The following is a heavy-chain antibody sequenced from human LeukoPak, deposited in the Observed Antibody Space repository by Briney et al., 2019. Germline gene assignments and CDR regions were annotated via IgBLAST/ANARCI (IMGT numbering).Heavy chain of an antibody. V-gene: IGHV3-66*01. Sequence: PGRSLRLSCAASGFTFDDYAMHWVRQAPGKGLEWVSVIYSGGTTYYGDFAKGRFIISRDISKNTLYLEMNRLRVEDSAVYYCAREASNFLGGENYFDSWGQGTLVTVS. CDR2: IYSGGTT. CDR3: AREASNFLGGENYFDS. CDR1: GFTFDDYA. D-gene: IGHD4-11*01. J-gene: IGHJ4*02.